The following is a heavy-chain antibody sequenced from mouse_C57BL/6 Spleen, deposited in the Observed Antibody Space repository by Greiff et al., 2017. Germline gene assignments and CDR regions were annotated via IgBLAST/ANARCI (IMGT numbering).Heavy chain of an antibody. CDR3: ARIPFITTVVAPYYFDY. D-gene: IGHD1-1*01. CDR2: IYPRSGNT. V-gene: IGHV1-81*01. Sequence: QVQLKESGAELARPGASVKLSCKASGYTFTSYGISWVKQRTGQGLEWIGEIYPRSGNTYYNEKFKGKATLTADKSSSTAYMELRSLTSEDSAVYFCARIPFITTVVAPYYFDYWGQGTTLTVSS. J-gene: IGHJ2*01. CDR1: GYTFTSYG.